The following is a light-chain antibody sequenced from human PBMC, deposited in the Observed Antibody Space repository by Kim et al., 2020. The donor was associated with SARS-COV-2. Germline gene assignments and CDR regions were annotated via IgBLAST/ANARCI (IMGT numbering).Light chain of an antibody. CDR3: QVWDSSSDHWV. CDR1: NIGSKR. J-gene: IGLJ3*02. CDR2: YDS. V-gene: IGLV3-21*04. Sequence: SYELTQPPSVSVAPGKTARITCGGNNIGSKRVHWYQQKPGQAPVLVIYYDSDRPSGIPERFSGSNSGNTATLTISRVEVGDEADYYCQVWDSSSDHWVFGGGTQLTVL.